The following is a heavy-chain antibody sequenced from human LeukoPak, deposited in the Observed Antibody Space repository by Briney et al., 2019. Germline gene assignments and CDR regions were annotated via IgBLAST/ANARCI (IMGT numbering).Heavy chain of an antibody. CDR1: GFTFRVYA. V-gene: IGHV3-23*01. Sequence: GGSLRLSCAASGFTFRVYAMSGVGQAPGKGLEWVSGISGSGSSTYYADSVKGRFTISRDNSKNTLYLQMNTLRPEDTAVYYCTKGDNDNLTALDYWGQGTLVTVSS. CDR3: TKGDNDNLTALDY. J-gene: IGHJ4*02. D-gene: IGHD3-9*01. CDR2: ISGSGSST.